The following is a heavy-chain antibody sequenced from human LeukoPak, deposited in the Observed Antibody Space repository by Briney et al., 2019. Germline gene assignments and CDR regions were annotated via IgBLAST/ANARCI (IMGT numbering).Heavy chain of an antibody. V-gene: IGHV3-53*01. CDR2: IYSGGST. D-gene: IGHD2-2*02. CDR3: ASGGYCSSTSCYRNRAFDI. Sequence: GGSLLLSCAASGFTGSSNYMSWVRQAPGKGVEGVSVIYSGGSTYYADSVKGGFTISRDNSKHPLYLQMNRLRAEDTAVYYCASGGYCSSTSCYRNRAFDIWGQGTMVTVSS. J-gene: IGHJ3*02. CDR1: GFTGSSNY.